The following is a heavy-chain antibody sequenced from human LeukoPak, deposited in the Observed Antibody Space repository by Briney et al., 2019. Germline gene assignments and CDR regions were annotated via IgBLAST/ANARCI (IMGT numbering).Heavy chain of an antibody. CDR1: GYSFSSYW. J-gene: IGHJ6*02. CDR2: IYPGDSDT. CDR3: ARQIVGATSGMDV. Sequence: GESLKISCKGSGYSFSSYWIGWVHQMPGKGVEWMGIIYPGDSDTRYSTSIEGQFTISSDKSIRTAYLQWSSLKASDTAMYYCARQIVGATSGMDVWGQGTTVTVSS. D-gene: IGHD1-26*01. V-gene: IGHV5-51*07.